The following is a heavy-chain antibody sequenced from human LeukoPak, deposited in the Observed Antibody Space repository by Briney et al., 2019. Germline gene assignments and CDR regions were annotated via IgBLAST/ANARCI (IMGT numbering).Heavy chain of an antibody. CDR2: IYHSGST. CDR1: GYSISSGYY. Sequence: PSETQSLTCTVSGYSISSGYYWGWIRQPPGKGLEWSGSIYHSGSTYYNPSLKNRVTISLDTSKNQFSLKLSSVTAADTAVYYCARGFDPWGQGTLVTVSS. CDR3: ARGFDP. J-gene: IGHJ5*02. V-gene: IGHV4-38-2*02.